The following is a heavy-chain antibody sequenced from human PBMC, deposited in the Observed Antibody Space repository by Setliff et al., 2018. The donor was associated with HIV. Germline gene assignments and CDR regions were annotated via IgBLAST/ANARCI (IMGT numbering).Heavy chain of an antibody. CDR1: GGSISNTNYY. D-gene: IGHD3-3*01. CDR2: IDYSGIT. CDR3: ARPGSGYYRRVGAFDI. Sequence: PSETLSLTCTVSGGSISNTNYYWGWIRQPPGKGLEWIGAIDYSGITYYNPSLKSRVTISVDTSKNQFSLKLSSVTAADTAVYYCARPGSGYYRRVGAFDIWGQGTMVT. J-gene: IGHJ3*02. V-gene: IGHV4-39*07.